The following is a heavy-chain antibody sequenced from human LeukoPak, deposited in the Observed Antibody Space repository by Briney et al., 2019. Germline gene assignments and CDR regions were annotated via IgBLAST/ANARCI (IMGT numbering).Heavy chain of an antibody. CDR1: GGTFSSYA. CDR3: ARVKRDRWFGEDI. D-gene: IGHD3-10*01. CDR2: IIPIFGTA. V-gene: IGHV1-69*13. Sequence: ASVKVSCKASGGTFSSYAISWVRQAPGQGLEWMGGIIPIFGTANYAQKFQGRVTITADESTSTAYMELSSLRSEDTAVYYCARVKRDRWFGEDIWGQGTLVTVSS. J-gene: IGHJ4*02.